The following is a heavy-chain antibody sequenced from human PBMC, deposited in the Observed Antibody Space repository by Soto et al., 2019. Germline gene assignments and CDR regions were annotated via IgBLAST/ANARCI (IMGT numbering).Heavy chain of an antibody. V-gene: IGHV1-18*04. CDR2: ISANNGNT. J-gene: IGHJ3*02. CDR1: GYTFTSYG. CDR3: AREYGYIAGDAFDI. Sequence: GASVKVSCKASGYTFTSYGISWVRQAPGQGLEWMGWISANNGNTNYAQKLQGRVTMTTDTSTSTAYMELRSLGSDDTAVYYCAREYGYIAGDAFDIWGQGTMVTVSS. D-gene: IGHD6-25*01.